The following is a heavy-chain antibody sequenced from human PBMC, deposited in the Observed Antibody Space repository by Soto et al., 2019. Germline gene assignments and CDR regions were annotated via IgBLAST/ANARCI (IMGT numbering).Heavy chain of an antibody. Sequence: GGSLRLSCAASGFTLSSYAMSWVRQAPGKGLEWVSAISGSGGSTNYNPSLKSRVTISVDTSKNQFSLKLSSVTAADTAVYYCARAYGDYEYYYYGMDVWGQGTTVTVSS. CDR2: ISGSGGST. J-gene: IGHJ6*02. CDR3: ARAYGDYEYYYYGMDV. D-gene: IGHD4-17*01. CDR1: GFTLSSYA. V-gene: IGHV3-23*02.